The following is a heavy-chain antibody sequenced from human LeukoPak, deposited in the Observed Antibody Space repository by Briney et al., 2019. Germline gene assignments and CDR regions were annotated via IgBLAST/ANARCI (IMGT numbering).Heavy chain of an antibody. Sequence: GASVKVSCKASGYSFTSYGISWGREAPGRGLGWVGYISAYDGETRYGQKFQGRVTLTTDTSTGTVYMEMRRLRFEDTAVYYCARGGKNYFDFWGQGTLVTVSS. CDR3: ARGGKNYFDF. CDR2: ISAYDGET. D-gene: IGHD1-26*01. J-gene: IGHJ4*02. V-gene: IGHV1-18*01. CDR1: GYSFTSYG.